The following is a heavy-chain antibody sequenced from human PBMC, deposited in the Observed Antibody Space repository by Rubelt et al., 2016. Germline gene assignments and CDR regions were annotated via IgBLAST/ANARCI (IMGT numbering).Heavy chain of an antibody. D-gene: IGHD3-22*01. CDR1: GFTFSSYA. Sequence: PGGSLRLSCAASGFTFSSYAMSWVRQAPGKGLEWVSAISGSGGSTYYADSVKGRFTISRDNSKNTLYLQMNSLRSEDTAVYYCAKDPAWGGSSGYYYYYGMDVWGQGTTVTVSS. V-gene: IGHV3-23*01. CDR2: ISGSGGST. J-gene: IGHJ6*02. CDR3: AKDPAWGGSSGYYYYYGMDV.